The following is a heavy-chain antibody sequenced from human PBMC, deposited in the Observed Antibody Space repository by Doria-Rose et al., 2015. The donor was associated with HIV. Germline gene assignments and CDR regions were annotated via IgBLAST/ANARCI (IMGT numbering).Heavy chain of an antibody. CDR3: ARARNYGFPHFFDF. J-gene: IGHJ4*02. D-gene: IGHD3-10*01. CDR1: GDSISSGDSF. V-gene: IGHV4-30-4*01. CDR2: ISSSGTT. Sequence: QVQLQESGPGLVRPSQILSLTCTVSGDSISSGDSFWSWIRQPPGKGPEWIGYISSSGTTYYYPSLRGRLTISLDASKNQFSLNLNSVTAADTAVYYCARARNYGFPHFFDFWGQGTLVTVSS.